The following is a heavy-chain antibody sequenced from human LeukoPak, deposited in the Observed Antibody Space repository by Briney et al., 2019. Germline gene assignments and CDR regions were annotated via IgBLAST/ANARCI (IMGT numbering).Heavy chain of an antibody. CDR2: IYYTGST. V-gene: IGHV4-39*01. CDR3: ASFKFTMVRGVIGD. CDR1: GASISTSSYY. D-gene: IGHD3-10*01. Sequence: SETLSLTCTVSGASISTSSYYCGWIRQPPGKGLEWTVSIYYTGSTYYNPSLKSRVTISVDTSTTQCSLKLSSGTAPYTPADYCASFKFTMVRGVIGDWGQGTLVTVSS. J-gene: IGHJ4*02.